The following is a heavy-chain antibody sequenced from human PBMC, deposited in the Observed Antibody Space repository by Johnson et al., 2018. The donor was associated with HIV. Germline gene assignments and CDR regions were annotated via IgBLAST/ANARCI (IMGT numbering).Heavy chain of an antibody. V-gene: IGHV3-30*03. CDR1: GFTFNNYG. J-gene: IGHJ3*02. CDR2: ISYDGSNK. Sequence: VQLVESGGGVVQPGRSLRLSCAASGFTFNNYGMHWVRQAPGKGLEWVAVISYDGSNKYYADSVKGRFTISRDNSKNTLYLQMNSLRAEDTAVYYCARDIIAVAGYDAFDIWGQGTMVTVSS. D-gene: IGHD6-19*01. CDR3: ARDIIAVAGYDAFDI.